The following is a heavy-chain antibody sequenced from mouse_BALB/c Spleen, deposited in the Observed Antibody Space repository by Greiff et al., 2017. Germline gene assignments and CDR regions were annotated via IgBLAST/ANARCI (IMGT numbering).Heavy chain of an antibody. J-gene: IGHJ3*01. CDR3: ARCYYGSSYDLFAY. Sequence: EVMLVESGPSLVKPSQTLSLTCSVTGDSITSGYWNWIRKFPGNKLEYMGYISYSGSTYYNPSLKSRISITRDTSKNQYYLQLNSVTTEDTATYYCARCYYGSSYDLFAYWGQGTLVTVSA. V-gene: IGHV3-8*02. D-gene: IGHD1-1*01. CDR2: ISYSGST. CDR1: GDSITSGY.